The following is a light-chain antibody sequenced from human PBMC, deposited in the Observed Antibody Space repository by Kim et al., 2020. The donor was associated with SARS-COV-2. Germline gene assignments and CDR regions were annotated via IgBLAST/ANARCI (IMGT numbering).Light chain of an antibody. CDR2: AAS. CDR3: QKYDDDPHT. Sequence: DIQMTQSPSSLSASVGDRVTITCRASQGFGNSLAWYQQRPGKIPKVLIYAASTLQSGVPGRFSGSQSGTDFTLTISSLQPEDVATYYCQKYDDDPHTSGGGTKVDIK. CDR1: QGFGNS. V-gene: IGKV1-27*01. J-gene: IGKJ4*01.